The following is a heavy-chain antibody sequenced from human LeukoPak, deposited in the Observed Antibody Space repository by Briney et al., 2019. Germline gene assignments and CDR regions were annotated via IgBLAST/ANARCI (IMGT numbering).Heavy chain of an antibody. D-gene: IGHD3-9*01. Sequence: GGSLRLSCAGSGFTVSNDYMTWVRQAPGEGLECVSAIYGGGTTYYADSVKGRFTISRDRSSNTLHLQMNSLRAEDTAVYYCAREARYYDILTGYHNYSGVDVWGQGTTVIVSS. CDR2: IYGGGTT. CDR1: GFTVSNDY. J-gene: IGHJ6*02. V-gene: IGHV3-66*01. CDR3: AREARYYDILTGYHNYSGVDV.